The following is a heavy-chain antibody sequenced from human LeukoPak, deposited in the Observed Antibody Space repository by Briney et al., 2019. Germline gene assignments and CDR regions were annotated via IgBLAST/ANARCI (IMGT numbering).Heavy chain of an antibody. D-gene: IGHD5-18*01. Sequence: SETLSLTCDVYGASFTGYYWSWIRQSPGKGLEWIGEMNQRGSMNYNPSLKSRVTISVDRSKSQFSLKLSSVTAADTAVYYCARSAYRYGADALDIWGQGTMVTVSS. CDR1: GASFTGYY. J-gene: IGHJ3*02. V-gene: IGHV4-34*01. CDR3: ARSAYRYGADALDI. CDR2: MNQRGSM.